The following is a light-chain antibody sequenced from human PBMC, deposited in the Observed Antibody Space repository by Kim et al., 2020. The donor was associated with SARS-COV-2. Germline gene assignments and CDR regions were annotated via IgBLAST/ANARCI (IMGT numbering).Light chain of an antibody. J-gene: IGKJ1*01. CDR1: HSVSRW. CDR3: QQYNNFSWS. V-gene: IGKV1-5*03. CDR2: RAT. Sequence: DIKMTQSPSTLSASVGDRVTITCRASHSVSRWLAWYQQKPGKSPKLLIYRATDLESGIPSRFSGSGSETDFTLTISSLQPDDFATYYCQQYNNFSWSFGHGTKVDIK.